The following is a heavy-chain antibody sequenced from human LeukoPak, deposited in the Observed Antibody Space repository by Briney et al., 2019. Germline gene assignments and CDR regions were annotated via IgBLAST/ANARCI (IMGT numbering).Heavy chain of an antibody. CDR3: ARSRRWFGELLYGAFDI. CDR2: IYYSGST. D-gene: IGHD3-10*01. CDR1: GGSISSGSYY. V-gene: IGHV4-30-4*08. J-gene: IGHJ3*02. Sequence: SETLSLTCTVSGGSISSGSYYWSWIRQPPGKGLEWIGYIYYSGSTYYNPSLKSRVTISVDTSKNQFSLKLSSVTAADTAVYYCARSRRWFGELLYGAFDIWGQGTMVTVSS.